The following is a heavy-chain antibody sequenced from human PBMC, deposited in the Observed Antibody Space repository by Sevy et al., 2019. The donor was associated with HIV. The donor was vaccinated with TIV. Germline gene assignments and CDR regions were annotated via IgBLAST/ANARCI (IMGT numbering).Heavy chain of an antibody. CDR2: ISNSGRDT. CDR3: ARESFVSPDAFDI. V-gene: IGHV3-11*01. CDR1: EFIFSDYY. J-gene: IGHJ3*02. Sequence: GGSLRLSCTASEFIFSDYYMTWIRQAPGKGLEWVSWISNSGRDTDYADSVKGRFTISRDNAKKSLYLQMSSLRAEDTAVYYCARESFVSPDAFDIWGQGTMVTVSS. D-gene: IGHD3-10*01.